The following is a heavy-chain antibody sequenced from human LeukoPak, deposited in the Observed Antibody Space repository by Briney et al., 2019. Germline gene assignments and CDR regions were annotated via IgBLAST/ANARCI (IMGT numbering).Heavy chain of an antibody. V-gene: IGHV3-11*04. Sequence: GRSLRLSCAASGFTFSDYYMSWIRQAPGKGLEWVSYISSSGSTIYYADSVKGRFTISRDNAKNSLYLQMNSLRAEDTAVYYCASDVDTAMVDYWGQGTLVTVSS. J-gene: IGHJ4*02. CDR3: ASDVDTAMVDY. CDR2: ISSSGSTI. CDR1: GFTFSDYY. D-gene: IGHD5-18*01.